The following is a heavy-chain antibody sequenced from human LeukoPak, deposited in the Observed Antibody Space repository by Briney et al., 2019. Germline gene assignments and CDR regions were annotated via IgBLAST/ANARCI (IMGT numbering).Heavy chain of an antibody. J-gene: IGHJ4*02. CDR2: LYYSGSI. D-gene: IGHD5-18*01. Sequence: SETLSLTCTVSGGSVSSGTYYWSWIRQPPGKGLEWIGYLYYSGSINYNPSLKSRVTISVDTSKNQFSLKLSSVTAADTAVYYCARAPGYSYGYGYWGQGTLVTVSS. V-gene: IGHV4-61*01. CDR3: ARAPGYSYGYGY. CDR1: GGSVSSGTYY.